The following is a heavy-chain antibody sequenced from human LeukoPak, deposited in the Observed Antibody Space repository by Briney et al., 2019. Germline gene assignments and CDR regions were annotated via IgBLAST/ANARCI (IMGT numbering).Heavy chain of an antibody. J-gene: IGHJ3*02. CDR1: GGSISSSNW. D-gene: IGHD3-22*01. V-gene: IGHV4-4*02. CDR2: IYHSGST. Sequence: SETLSLTCAVSGGSISSSNWWSWVRQPPRKGLEWIGEIYHSGSTNYNPSLKSRVTISVDKSKNQFSLKLSSVTAADTAVYFCARGPYSYDSSGAFDIWGQGTMVTVSS. CDR3: ARGPYSYDSSGAFDI.